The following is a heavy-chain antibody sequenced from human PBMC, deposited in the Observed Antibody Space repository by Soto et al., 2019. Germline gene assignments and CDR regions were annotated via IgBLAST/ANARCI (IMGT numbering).Heavy chain of an antibody. CDR2: ISFDGNNE. CDR3: ARGSGWSVGGY. Sequence: QVHLVESGGGVVQPGRSLRLSCAASGFTFSSYAMHWVRQAPGKGLEWVVIISFDGNNENYADSVKGRFTISRDNYRNTVYLPMTSVRPEDTAVYYCARGSGWSVGGYWGQGTLVTVSS. CDR1: GFTFSSYA. D-gene: IGHD6-19*01. J-gene: IGHJ4*02. V-gene: IGHV3-30-3*01.